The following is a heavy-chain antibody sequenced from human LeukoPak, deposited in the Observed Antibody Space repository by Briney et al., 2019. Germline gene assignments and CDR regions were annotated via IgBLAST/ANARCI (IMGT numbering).Heavy chain of an antibody. CDR3: AREEALGSGSFDY. CDR1: GYTFTGYY. D-gene: IGHD1-26*01. J-gene: IGHJ4*02. CDR2: INPNSGGT. Sequence: GASVKVSCKASGYTFTGYYMHWVRQAPGQGLEWMGWINPNSGGTNYAQKFQGRVTMTRDTSISTAYMELSRLRSDDTAVYCCAREEALGSGSFDYWGQGTLVTVSS. V-gene: IGHV1-2*02.